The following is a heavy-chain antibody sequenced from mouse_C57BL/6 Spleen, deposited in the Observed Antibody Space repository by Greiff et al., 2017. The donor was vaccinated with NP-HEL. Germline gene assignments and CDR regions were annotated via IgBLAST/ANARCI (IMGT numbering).Heavy chain of an antibody. J-gene: IGHJ1*03. D-gene: IGHD2-4*01. V-gene: IGHV1-64*01. CDR2: IHPNSGST. Sequence: QVQLQQPGAELVKPGASVKLSCKASGYTFTSYWMHWVKQRPGQGLEWIGMIHPNSGSTNYNEKFKSKATLTVDKSSSTAYIQLSSLTSEDSAVYYCARSEYYDYDGGYFDVWGTGTTVTVSS. CDR1: GYTFTSYW. CDR3: ARSEYYDYDGGYFDV.